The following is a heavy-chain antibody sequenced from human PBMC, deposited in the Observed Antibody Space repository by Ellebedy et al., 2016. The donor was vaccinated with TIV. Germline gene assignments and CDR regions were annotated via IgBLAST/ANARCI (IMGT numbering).Heavy chain of an antibody. CDR1: GFTSSSYA. J-gene: IGHJ5*01. V-gene: IGHV3-23*01. D-gene: IGHD1-14*01. CDR3: AKAENNYHVRKNGFDS. CDR2: ISGGGDSA. Sequence: GESLKISCAASGFTSSSYALTWVRQTPGKGLEWVSSISGGGDSAYYTDSVQGRFTISRDNSKNTLYLQMNSLTADDPAVYKCAKAENNYHVRKNGFDSWGQGILVTVSS.